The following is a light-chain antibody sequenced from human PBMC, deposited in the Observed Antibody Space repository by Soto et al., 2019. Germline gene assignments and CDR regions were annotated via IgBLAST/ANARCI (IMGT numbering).Light chain of an antibody. Sequence: QSVLTQPPSASGTPGQGVTISCSGRSSNIGNNIVNWYQQLPGTAPKLLIYSDNRRPSGVPDRFSGSKSGNSASLAISGLQSEDEADYYCAAWDDKLSGIVFGSGTKVTV. V-gene: IGLV1-44*01. J-gene: IGLJ1*01. CDR3: AAWDDKLSGIV. CDR1: SSNIGNNI. CDR2: SDN.